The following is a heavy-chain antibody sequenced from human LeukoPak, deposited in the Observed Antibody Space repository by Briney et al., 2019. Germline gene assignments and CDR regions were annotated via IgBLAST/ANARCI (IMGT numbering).Heavy chain of an antibody. CDR3: ARDGGGSSWYLVGYYYYYGMDV. J-gene: IGHJ6*02. Sequence: PGGSLRLSCAASGFTFSSYWMSWVRQAPGKGLEWVANIKQGGSEKYYVDSVKGRFTISRDNAKNSLYLQMNSLRAEDTAVYYCARDGGGSSWYLVGYYYYYGMDVWGQGTTVTVSS. V-gene: IGHV3-7*01. D-gene: IGHD6-13*01. CDR1: GFTFSSYW. CDR2: IKQGGSEK.